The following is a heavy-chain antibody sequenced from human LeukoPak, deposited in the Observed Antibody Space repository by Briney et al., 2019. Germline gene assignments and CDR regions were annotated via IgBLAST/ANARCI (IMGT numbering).Heavy chain of an antibody. Sequence: GGSLRLSCAASGFTFSSYAMHWVRQAPGKGLEWVAVISYDGSNKYYADSVKGRFTISIDNSKNTLYLQMNSLRAEDTAVYYCARWYCSGGSCYFDYWGQGTLVTVSS. D-gene: IGHD2-15*01. V-gene: IGHV3-30-3*01. CDR1: GFTFSSYA. CDR2: ISYDGSNK. CDR3: ARWYCSGGSCYFDY. J-gene: IGHJ4*02.